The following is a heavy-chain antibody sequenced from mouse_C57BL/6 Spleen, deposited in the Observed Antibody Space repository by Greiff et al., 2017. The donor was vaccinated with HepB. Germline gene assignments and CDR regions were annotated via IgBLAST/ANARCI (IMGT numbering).Heavy chain of an antibody. Sequence: EVQGVESGGGLVQPGGSMKLSCAASGFTFSDAWMDWVRQSPEKGLEWVAEIRNKANNHATYYAESVKGRFTISRDDSKSSVYLQMNSLRAEDTGIYYCTKGGNYIYWYFDVWGTGTTVTVSS. CDR3: TKGGNYIYWYFDV. V-gene: IGHV6-6*01. J-gene: IGHJ1*03. CDR1: GFTFSDAW. CDR2: IRNKANNHAT. D-gene: IGHD2-1*01.